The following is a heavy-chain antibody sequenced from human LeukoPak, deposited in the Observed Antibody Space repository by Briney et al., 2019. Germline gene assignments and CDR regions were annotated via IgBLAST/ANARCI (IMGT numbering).Heavy chain of an antibody. J-gene: IGHJ3*02. V-gene: IGHV1-69*06. CDR1: GGTFSSYA. CDR3: ATGAHYYDSSGYYRNDAFDM. D-gene: IGHD3-22*01. CDR2: IIPIFGTA. Sequence: GASVKVSCKASGGTFSSYAISWVRQAPGQGLEWMGGIIPIFGTANYAQKFQGRVTMTEDTSTDTAYMELSSLRSEDTAVYYCATGAHYYDSSGYYRNDAFDMWGQGTGVTVSS.